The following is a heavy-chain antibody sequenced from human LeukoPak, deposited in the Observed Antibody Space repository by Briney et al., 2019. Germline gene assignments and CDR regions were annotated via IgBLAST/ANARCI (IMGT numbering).Heavy chain of an antibody. CDR2: IYTSGST. CDR1: GGSISSYY. CDR3: ARDQGYCSSTSCPTHNWFDP. Sequence: SETLSLTCTVSGGSISSYYWSWIRQPAGKGLEWIGRIYTSGSTNYNPSLKSRVTMSVDTSKNQFSLKLSSVTAADTAVYYCARDQGYCSSTSCPTHNWFDPWGRGTLVTVSS. D-gene: IGHD2-2*01. V-gene: IGHV4-4*07. J-gene: IGHJ5*02.